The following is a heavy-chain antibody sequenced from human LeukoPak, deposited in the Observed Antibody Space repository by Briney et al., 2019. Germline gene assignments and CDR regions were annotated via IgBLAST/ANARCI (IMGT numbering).Heavy chain of an antibody. CDR1: GFTFGSYS. CDR3: AKHIAAAGGFDY. Sequence: PGGSLRLSCAASGFTFGSYSMNWVRQAPGKGLEWVSAISGSGGSTYYADSVKGRFTISRDNSKNTLYLQMNSLRAEDTAVYYCAKHIAAAGGFDYWGQGTLVTVSS. J-gene: IGHJ4*02. V-gene: IGHV3-23*01. CDR2: ISGSGGST. D-gene: IGHD6-13*01.